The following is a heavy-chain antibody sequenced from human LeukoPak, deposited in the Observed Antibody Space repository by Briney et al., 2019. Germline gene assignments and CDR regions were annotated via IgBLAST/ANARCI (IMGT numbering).Heavy chain of an antibody. Sequence: PRESLRLSCAASGFSFSSNGMHWVRQAPGKGLEWVALIWYDGSNKYYADSVKGRFTVSRDNSKNTLYLQMNSLRAEDTAVYYCGRLGGSHFDYWGQGTQVTVSS. J-gene: IGHJ4*02. CDR1: GFSFSSNG. V-gene: IGHV3-33*01. CDR2: IWYDGSNK. D-gene: IGHD1-26*01. CDR3: GRLGGSHFDY.